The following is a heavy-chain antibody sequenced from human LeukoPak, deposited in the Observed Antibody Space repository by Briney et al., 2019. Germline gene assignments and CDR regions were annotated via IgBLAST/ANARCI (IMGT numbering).Heavy chain of an antibody. D-gene: IGHD3-22*01. CDR3: ARRSTYYYDSSGSFGY. CDR2: IYPGDSDT. J-gene: IGHJ4*02. V-gene: IGHV5-51*01. CDR1: GYSFTSYW. Sequence: GESLKISCKGSGYSFTSYWIAWVRQMPGKGLEWMGIIYPGDSDTRYSPSFQGQVTISADKSISTAYLQWSSLKASDTAMYYCARRSTYYYDSSGSFGYWGQGTLVTVSS.